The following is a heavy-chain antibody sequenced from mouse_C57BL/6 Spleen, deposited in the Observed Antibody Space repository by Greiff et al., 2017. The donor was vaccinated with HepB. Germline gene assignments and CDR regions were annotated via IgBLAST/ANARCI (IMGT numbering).Heavy chain of an antibody. CDR3: ARSGYYGRYYYAMDY. D-gene: IGHD1-1*01. V-gene: IGHV1-61*01. J-gene: IGHJ4*01. CDR1: GYTFTSYW. CDR2: IYTSDSET. Sequence: QVQLQQPGAELVRPGSSVKLSCKASGYTFTSYWMDWVKQRPGQGLEWIGNIYTSDSETHYNQKFKDKATLTVDKSSSTAYMQLSSLTSEDSAVYYCARSGYYGRYYYAMDYWGQGTSVTVSS.